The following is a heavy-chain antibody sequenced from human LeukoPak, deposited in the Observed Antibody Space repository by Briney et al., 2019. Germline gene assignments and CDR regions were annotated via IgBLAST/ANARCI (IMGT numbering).Heavy chain of an antibody. Sequence: SVKVSCKASGGTFSNYALSWVRQAPGQGLEWMGATIPILNAANYAQKFKDRVTITADESTSTAYMELRSLTSEDTALYYCARARTDYFDSSGSPFHYWGQGTLVTVSS. CDR1: GGTFSNYA. J-gene: IGHJ4*01. CDR2: TIPILNAA. CDR3: ARARTDYFDSSGSPFHY. D-gene: IGHD3-22*01. V-gene: IGHV1-69*13.